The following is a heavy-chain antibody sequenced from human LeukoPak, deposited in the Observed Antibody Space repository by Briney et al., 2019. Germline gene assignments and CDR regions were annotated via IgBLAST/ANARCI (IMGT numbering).Heavy chain of an antibody. CDR2: IYTSGST. Sequence: PSETLSLTCTVSGGSISSYYWSWIRQPAGRGLEWIGRIYTSGSTNYNPSLKSRVTMSVDTSKNQFSLKLSSVTAADTAVYYCARGSGYYYYYYMDVWGKGTTVTVSS. J-gene: IGHJ6*03. CDR1: GGSISSYY. V-gene: IGHV4-4*07. CDR3: ARGSGYYYYYYMDV. D-gene: IGHD2-15*01.